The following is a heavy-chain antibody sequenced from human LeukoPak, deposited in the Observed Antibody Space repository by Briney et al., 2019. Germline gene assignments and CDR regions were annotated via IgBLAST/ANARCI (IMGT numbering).Heavy chain of an antibody. D-gene: IGHD4-23*01. J-gene: IGHJ6*03. CDR2: ITSRSSYK. Sequence: GGTLRLSCAASGFTFSSYSMNWVRQAPGKGLEWVSSITSRSSYKYYADSGKGRFTISRDNAKNSLYLQMNSLRAEDTAVYYCARVTVAPEYYYYMDVWGKGTTVTVSS. CDR3: ARVTVAPEYYYYMDV. CDR1: GFTFSSYS. V-gene: IGHV3-21*01.